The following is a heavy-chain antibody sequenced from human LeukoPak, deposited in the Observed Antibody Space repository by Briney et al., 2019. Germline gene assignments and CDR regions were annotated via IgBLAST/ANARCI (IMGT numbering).Heavy chain of an antibody. V-gene: IGHV3-53*01. CDR3: ASSNYGSGSYYRAFDI. J-gene: IGHJ3*02. Sequence: GGSLRLSCAASGFTVSSNYMSWVRQAPGKGLEWVSVIYSGGSTYYADSVKSRFTISRDNSKNTLYLQMNSLRAEDTAVYYCASSNYGSGSYYRAFDIWGQGTMVTVSS. CDR2: IYSGGST. D-gene: IGHD3-10*01. CDR1: GFTVSSNY.